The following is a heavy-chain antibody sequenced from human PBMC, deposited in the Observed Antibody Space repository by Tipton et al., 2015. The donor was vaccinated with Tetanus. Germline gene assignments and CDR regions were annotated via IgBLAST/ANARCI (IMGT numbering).Heavy chain of an antibody. D-gene: IGHD3-10*01. CDR3: ARLLAVGDLPLDY. CDR2: IYYSGST. J-gene: IGHJ4*02. CDR1: GGSISSSSYY. Sequence: TLSLTCTVSGGSISSSSYYWGWIRQPPGKGLEWIGSIYYSGSTYYNPSLKSRVTISVDTSKNQFSLKLSSVTAADTAVYYCARLLAVGDLPLDYWGQGTLVTVSS. V-gene: IGHV4-39*01.